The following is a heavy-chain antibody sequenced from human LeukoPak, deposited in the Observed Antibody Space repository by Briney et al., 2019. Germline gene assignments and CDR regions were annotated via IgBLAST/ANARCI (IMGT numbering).Heavy chain of an antibody. Sequence: ASAKVSCKVSGYTLTELSMHWVRQAPGKGLEWMGGFDPEDGETIYAQKFQGRVTLTEDTSTDTAYMELSSLRSADTAMYYCAINAYCSSNSCWGNYYYYYMAVWGKGTTVTVSS. V-gene: IGHV1-24*01. CDR1: GYTLTELS. J-gene: IGHJ6*03. CDR2: FDPEDGET. D-gene: IGHD2-2*01. CDR3: AINAYCSSNSCWGNYYYYYMAV.